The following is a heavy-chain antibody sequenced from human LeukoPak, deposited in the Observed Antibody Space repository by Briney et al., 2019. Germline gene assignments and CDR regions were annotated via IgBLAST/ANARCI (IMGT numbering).Heavy chain of an antibody. CDR2: IYPGDSDT. CDR1: GYSCTSYW. D-gene: IGHD3-3*01. Sequence: GESLKISCKGSGYSCTSYWIGWVRQMPGKGLEWMGIIYPGDSDTRYSPSFQGQVTISADKSISTPYLQWSSLKASDTAMYYCARHGVYDFWSGYYGPPHLYYMDVWGKGTTVTVSS. J-gene: IGHJ6*03. V-gene: IGHV5-51*01. CDR3: ARHGVYDFWSGYYGPPHLYYMDV.